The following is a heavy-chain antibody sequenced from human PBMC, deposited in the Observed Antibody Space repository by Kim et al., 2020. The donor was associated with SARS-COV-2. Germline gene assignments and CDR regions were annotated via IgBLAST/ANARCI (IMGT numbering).Heavy chain of an antibody. D-gene: IGHD3-22*01. Sequence: SETLSLTCAVYGGSFSGYYWSWIRQPPGKGLEWIGEINHSGSTNYNPSLKSRVTISVDTSKNQFSLKLSSVTAADTAVYYCASPLDSSGYFDAFDIWGQGTMVTVSS. CDR1: GGSFSGYY. CDR3: ASPLDSSGYFDAFDI. V-gene: IGHV4-34*01. J-gene: IGHJ3*02. CDR2: INHSGST.